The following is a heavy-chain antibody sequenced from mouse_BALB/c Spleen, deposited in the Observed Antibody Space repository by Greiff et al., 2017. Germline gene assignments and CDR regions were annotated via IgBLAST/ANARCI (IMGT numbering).Heavy chain of an antibody. J-gene: IGHJ2*01. D-gene: IGHD1-1*01. CDR1: GFTFSSYG. Sequence: EVQVVESGGGLVQPGGSLKLSCAASGFTFSSYGMSWVRQTPDKRLELVATINSNGGSTYYPDSVKGRFTISRDNAKNTLYLQMSSLKSEDTAMYYCAREGDYYGSSDYWGQGTTLTVSS. CDR3: AREGDYYGSSDY. V-gene: IGHV5-6-3*01. CDR2: INSNGGST.